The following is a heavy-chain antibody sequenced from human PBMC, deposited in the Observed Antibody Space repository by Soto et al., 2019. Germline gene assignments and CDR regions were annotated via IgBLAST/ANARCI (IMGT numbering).Heavy chain of an antibody. CDR2: IYYSGST. CDR1: GGRISSYY. V-gene: IGHV4-59*01. CDR3: ARLRGATTVTRDGFDI. Sequence: EILALTCTVSGGRISSYYWSWIGQPPGKGLEWIGYIYYSGSTNYNPSLKSRVTISVDTSKNQFSLKLSSVTAADTAVYYCARLRGATTVTRDGFDIWGQGTMVTVS. D-gene: IGHD4-17*01. J-gene: IGHJ3*02.